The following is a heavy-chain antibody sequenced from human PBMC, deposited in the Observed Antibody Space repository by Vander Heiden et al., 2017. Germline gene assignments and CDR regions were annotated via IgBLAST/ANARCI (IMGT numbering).Heavy chain of an antibody. CDR3: ARASDPMYDYDSSGYTSFDI. CDR1: GGTFSSYA. D-gene: IGHD3-22*01. CDR2: IIPIFGTA. J-gene: IGHJ3*02. V-gene: IGHV1-69*01. Sequence: QVQLVQSGAEVKKPGSSVKVSCKASGGTFSSYAISWVRQAPGQGLEWMGGIIPIFGTANYAQKFQGRVTMTADESTSTAYMELSSLRSEETAVYYCARASDPMYDYDSSGYTSFDIWGQGTMVTVSS.